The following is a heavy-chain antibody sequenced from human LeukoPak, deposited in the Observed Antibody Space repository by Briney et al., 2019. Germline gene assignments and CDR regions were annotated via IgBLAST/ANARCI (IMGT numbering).Heavy chain of an antibody. CDR3: ASQTWIQLWSY. V-gene: IGHV4-34*01. CDR1: GGSFSGYY. D-gene: IGHD5-18*01. Sequence: SETLSLTCAVYGGSFSGYYWSWIRQPPGKGLEWIGEINHSGSTNYNPSLKSRVTISVDTSKNQFSLNLNSVTAADTAVYYCASQTWIQLWSYWGQGTLVTVSS. J-gene: IGHJ4*02. CDR2: INHSGST.